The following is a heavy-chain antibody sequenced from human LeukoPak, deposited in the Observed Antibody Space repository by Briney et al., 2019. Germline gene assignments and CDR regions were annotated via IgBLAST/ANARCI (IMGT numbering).Heavy chain of an antibody. V-gene: IGHV7-4-1*02. Sequence: ASVKVSCKASGYTFTSYAMNWGRQTPGQGLEGMGWINTNTGNPTYAHGLTGRFGFSLDTSLRTPYLQISRLKAEETAVYYCVRDRLDTAMGNWFTPWGKGTLVTASS. CDR2: INTNTGNP. J-gene: IGHJ5*02. D-gene: IGHD5-18*01. CDR3: VRDRLDTAMGNWFTP. CDR1: GYTFTSYA.